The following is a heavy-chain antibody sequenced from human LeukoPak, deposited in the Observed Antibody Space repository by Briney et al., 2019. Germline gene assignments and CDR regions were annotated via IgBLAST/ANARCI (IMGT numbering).Heavy chain of an antibody. J-gene: IGHJ4*02. Sequence: SETLSLTCTVSGGSISSTTYYWDWIRQPPGKGLEWLGSMYSSGSIYYNPSLKSRVTISVDTSKNQFSLKLSSVTAADTAVYYCARDYQGGYGDKTVDYWGQGTLVTVSS. CDR1: GGSISSTTYY. CDR3: ARDYQGGYGDKTVDY. CDR2: MYSSGSI. D-gene: IGHD5-18*01. V-gene: IGHV4-39*07.